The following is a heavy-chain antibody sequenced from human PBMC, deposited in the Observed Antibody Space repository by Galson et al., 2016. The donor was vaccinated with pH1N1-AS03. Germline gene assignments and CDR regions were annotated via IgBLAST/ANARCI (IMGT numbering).Heavy chain of an antibody. CDR1: AFTFSNAW. CDR2: IKSETDGGAT. D-gene: IGHD5-12*01. V-gene: IGHV3-15*01. CDR3: TTDGPGGYIT. Sequence: SLRLSCAGSAFTFSNAWMSWVRQAPGKGLEWIGRIKSETDGGATDYAAPVKGRFTISRDDSINTLYLQMNSPQPDDTGAYFCTTDGPGGYITWGQGTLVNVSS. J-gene: IGHJ3*01.